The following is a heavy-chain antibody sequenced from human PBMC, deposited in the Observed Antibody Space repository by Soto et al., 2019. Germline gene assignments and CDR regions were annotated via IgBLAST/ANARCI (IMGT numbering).Heavy chain of an antibody. CDR2: IESSGTYT. CDR3: ARDRGYPDSFDL. Sequence: GGSLRLSCAFSGITFSNYYMSWIRQAPGKGLEWVSYIESSGTYTNYADSVRGRFTISRDNAKNPLYLQMNSLRVEDTAVYYCARDRGYPDSFDLWGQGTMVTVSS. CDR1: GITFSNYY. V-gene: IGHV3-11*06. D-gene: IGHD3-10*01. J-gene: IGHJ3*01.